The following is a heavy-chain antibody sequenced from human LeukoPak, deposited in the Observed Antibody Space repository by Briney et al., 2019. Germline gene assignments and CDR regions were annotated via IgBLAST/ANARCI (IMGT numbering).Heavy chain of an antibody. Sequence: GGSLRLSCAASGFTFSDHFLDWVRQAPGKGLEWVGRTRNKANSYITEYAASVKGRFTISGDDSKNSQYLQMGSLKTGDTSMYYWASIRGTCGYWGQGTLVSVSS. J-gene: IGHJ4*02. CDR3: ASIRGTCGY. V-gene: IGHV3-72*01. CDR2: TRNKANSYIT. CDR1: GFTFSDHF. D-gene: IGHD1-26*01.